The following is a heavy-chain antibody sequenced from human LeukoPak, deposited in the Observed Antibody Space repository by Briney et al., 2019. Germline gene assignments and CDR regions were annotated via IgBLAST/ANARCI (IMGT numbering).Heavy chain of an antibody. Sequence: GGSLRLSCAASGFTFSSYWMSWVRQAPGKGLEWVANIKQHGSEKYYVDSVKGRFTISRDNAKNSLYLQMNSLRAEDTAVYYCARVEGYCSSTSCRPNYFDLWGRGTLATVSS. CDR2: IKQHGSEK. V-gene: IGHV3-7*01. J-gene: IGHJ2*01. D-gene: IGHD2-2*01. CDR1: GFTFSSYW. CDR3: ARVEGYCSSTSCRPNYFDL.